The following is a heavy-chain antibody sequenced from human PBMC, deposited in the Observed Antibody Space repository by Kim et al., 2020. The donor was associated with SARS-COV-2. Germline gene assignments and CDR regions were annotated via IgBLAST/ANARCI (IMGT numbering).Heavy chain of an antibody. J-gene: IGHJ4*02. V-gene: IGHV5-51*01. CDR2: YPGVSDN. D-gene: IGHD2-15*01. Sequence: YPGVSDNRYSPSFQGQVTISADKSISSAYLQWSSLKASDTDMYYCARIGDYWGQGTLVTVSS. CDR3: ARIGDY.